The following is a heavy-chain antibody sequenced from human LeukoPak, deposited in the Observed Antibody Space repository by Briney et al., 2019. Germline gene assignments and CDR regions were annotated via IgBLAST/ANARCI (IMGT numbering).Heavy chain of an antibody. Sequence: SETLSLTCTVSGGSISSYYWSWIRQPPGKGLECIGHIYGSGSTNYNPSLKSRVTLSVDTSKNQFSLKLSSVTAADTAVYYCARGKYDFWSGYPYYYYYGMDVWGQGTTVTVSS. D-gene: IGHD3-3*01. J-gene: IGHJ6*02. CDR1: GGSISSYY. V-gene: IGHV4-59*12. CDR2: IYGSGST. CDR3: ARGKYDFWSGYPYYYYYGMDV.